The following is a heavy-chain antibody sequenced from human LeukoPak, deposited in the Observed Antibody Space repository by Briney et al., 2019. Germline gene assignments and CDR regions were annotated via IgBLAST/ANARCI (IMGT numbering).Heavy chain of an antibody. CDR2: MNPNSGNT. CDR1: GYTFTSYD. Sequence: ASVEVSCKASGYTFTSYDINWARQATGQGLEWMGWMNPNSGNTGYAQKFQGRVTMTRNTSISTAYMELSSLRSEDTAVYYCARVTAMAPDDYWGQGTLVTVSS. J-gene: IGHJ4*02. V-gene: IGHV1-8*01. D-gene: IGHD5-18*01. CDR3: ARVTAMAPDDY.